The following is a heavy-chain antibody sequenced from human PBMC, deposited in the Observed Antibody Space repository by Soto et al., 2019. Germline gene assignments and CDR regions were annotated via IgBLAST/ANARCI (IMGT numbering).Heavy chain of an antibody. Sequence: PSETLSHTCTVSGGSVSSGSYYWCWIRQPPGKGLEWIGYIYYSGSTNYNPSLKSRVTISVDKSKNQFSLKLSSVTAADTAVYYCARSYSSSWRVYYYYGMDVWGQGTTVTVSS. D-gene: IGHD6-13*01. CDR3: ARSYSSSWRVYYYYGMDV. J-gene: IGHJ6*02. CDR2: IYYSGST. CDR1: GGSVSSGSYY. V-gene: IGHV4-61*01.